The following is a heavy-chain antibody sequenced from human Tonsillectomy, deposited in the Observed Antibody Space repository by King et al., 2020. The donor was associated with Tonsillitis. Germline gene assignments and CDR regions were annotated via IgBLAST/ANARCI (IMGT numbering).Heavy chain of an antibody. CDR1: GFTFSDHY. Sequence: VQLVESGGGLVQPGGSLRLSCAASGFTFSDHYMDLIRQAPGKGLEWVGRSRNKANSYTTAYAAFVKGRFTISRDDSKNSLFLQMSSLKTEDTAVYFCARVAWSGTVGTLDYWGQGTLATVSS. J-gene: IGHJ4*02. CDR3: ARVAWSGTVGTLDY. CDR2: SRNKANSYTT. D-gene: IGHD3/OR15-3a*01. V-gene: IGHV3-72*01.